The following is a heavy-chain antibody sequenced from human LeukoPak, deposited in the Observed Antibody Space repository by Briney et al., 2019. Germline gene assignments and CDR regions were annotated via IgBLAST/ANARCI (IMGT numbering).Heavy chain of an antibody. D-gene: IGHD5-18*01. CDR2: IFYSGST. J-gene: IGHJ4*02. CDR3: ARAQRGYRYGSFDY. Sequence: SETLSLTCTVSGGCSSTDYWSWIRQPPGKGLEGIGFIFYSGSTNYNPSLKSRVTISVDASKNQFSLKPRSVNAADTDVYYCARAQRGYRYGSFDYWGQGTLVTVSS. CDR1: GGCSSTDY. V-gene: IGHV4-59*01.